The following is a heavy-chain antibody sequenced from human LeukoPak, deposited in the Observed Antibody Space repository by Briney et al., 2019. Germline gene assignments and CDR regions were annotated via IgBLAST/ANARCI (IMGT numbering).Heavy chain of an antibody. D-gene: IGHD2-15*01. Sequence: PSETLSLTCTVSGGSISSYYWSWTRQPPGKGLEWIGEINHSGSTNYNPSLKSRVTISVDTSKNQFSLKLSSVTAADTAVYYCASEFLGYCSGGSCYPFDYWGQGTLVTVSS. V-gene: IGHV4-34*01. CDR3: ASEFLGYCSGGSCYPFDY. J-gene: IGHJ4*02. CDR1: GGSISSYY. CDR2: INHSGST.